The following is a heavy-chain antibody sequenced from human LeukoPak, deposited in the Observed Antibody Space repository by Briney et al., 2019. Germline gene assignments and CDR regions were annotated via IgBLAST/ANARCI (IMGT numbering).Heavy chain of an antibody. CDR1: GGTFSSYA. CDR2: IIPIFGTA. V-gene: IGHV1-69*05. Sequence: SVKVSCKASGGTFSSYAISWVRQAPGQGLEWMGGIIPIFGTANYAQKFQGRVTITTDESTSTAYMELSSLRAEDTAVYYCARNAAYSGYDPARDYYCGMDVWGQGTTVTVSS. D-gene: IGHD5-12*01. J-gene: IGHJ6*02. CDR3: ARNAAYSGYDPARDYYCGMDV.